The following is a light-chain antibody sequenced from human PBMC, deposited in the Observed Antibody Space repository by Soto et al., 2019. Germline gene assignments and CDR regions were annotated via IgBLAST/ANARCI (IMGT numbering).Light chain of an antibody. Sequence: EIVLTQSPATLSLSPGERATLSCRASQSVSSCLAWYQQKPGQAPRLLIYDASNRATGIPARFSGSGSGTDFTLTISSLEPEDFAFYYCQQRSNWPITFGQGTRLEIK. CDR3: QQRSNWPIT. V-gene: IGKV3-11*01. J-gene: IGKJ5*01. CDR1: QSVSSC. CDR2: DAS.